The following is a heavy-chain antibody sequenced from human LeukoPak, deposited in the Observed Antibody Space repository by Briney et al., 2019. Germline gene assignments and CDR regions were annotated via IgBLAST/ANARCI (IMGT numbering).Heavy chain of an antibody. V-gene: IGHV4-39*01. CDR3: ARHVAPGNSGSYYIRYYYYYMDV. Sequence: PSETLSLTCTVSGGSISSSSYYWGWIRQPPGKGLEWIGSIYYSGSAYYNPSLKSRVTISVDTSKNQFSLKLSSVTAADTAVYYCARHVAPGNSGSYYIRYYYYYMDVWGKGTTVTVSS. CDR2: IYYSGSA. D-gene: IGHD1-26*01. CDR1: GGSISSSSYY. J-gene: IGHJ6*03.